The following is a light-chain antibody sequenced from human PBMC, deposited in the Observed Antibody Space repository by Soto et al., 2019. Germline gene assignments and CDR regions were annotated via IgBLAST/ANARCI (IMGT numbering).Light chain of an antibody. V-gene: IGKV3-20*01. J-gene: IGKJ5*01. CDR1: QSVSSNY. Sequence: ESVFTQSPGTLSLSPGERATLSFRASQSVSSNYLACYQQKPGQAPRLLIYDASSRATGIPDRFSGSGSGTDFALTISRLEPEDFAVYSCQQCGSSPITFGQGTRLEIK. CDR2: DAS. CDR3: QQCGSSPIT.